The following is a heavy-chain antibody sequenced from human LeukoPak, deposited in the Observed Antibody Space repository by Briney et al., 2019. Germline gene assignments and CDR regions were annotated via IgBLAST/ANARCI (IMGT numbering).Heavy chain of an antibody. V-gene: IGHV4-4*07. Sequence: SETLSLTCTVSGGSISSYYWSWIRQPAGKGLEWIGRIYTSGSTNYNPSLKSRVTMSVDTSKNQFSLKLSSVTAADTAVYYCARVLVPAAMGYSRRFDYWGQGTLVTVSS. J-gene: IGHJ4*02. CDR2: IYTSGST. D-gene: IGHD2-2*01. CDR3: ARVLVPAAMGYSRRFDY. CDR1: GGSISSYY.